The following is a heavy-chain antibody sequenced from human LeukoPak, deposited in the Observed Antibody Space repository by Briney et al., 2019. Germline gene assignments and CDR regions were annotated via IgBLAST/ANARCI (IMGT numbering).Heavy chain of an antibody. V-gene: IGHV4-30-2*01. J-gene: IGHJ4*02. CDR3: ARATYYDYVWGSYRPVNYFDY. CDR2: IYHSGST. CDR1: GGSISSGGYS. D-gene: IGHD3-16*02. Sequence: PSETLSLTCAVSGGSISSGGYSWSWIRQPPGKGLEWIGYIYHSGSTYYNPSLKSQVTISVDRSKNQFSLKLSSVTAADTAVYYCARATYYDYVWGSYRPVNYFDYWGQGTLVTVSS.